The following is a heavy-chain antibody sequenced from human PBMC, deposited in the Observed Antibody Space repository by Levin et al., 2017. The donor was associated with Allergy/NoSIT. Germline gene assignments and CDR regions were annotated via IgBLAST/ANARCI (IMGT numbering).Heavy chain of an antibody. CDR3: ATTPHFYGDILPFDY. Sequence: SVKVSCKASGGTFSSYTISWVRQAPGQGLEWMGRIIPILGIANYAQKFQGRVTITADKSTSTAYMELSSLRSEDTAVYYCATTPHFYGDILPFDYWGQGTLVTVSS. D-gene: IGHD4-17*01. J-gene: IGHJ4*02. CDR1: GGTFSSYT. CDR2: IIPILGIA. V-gene: IGHV1-69*02.